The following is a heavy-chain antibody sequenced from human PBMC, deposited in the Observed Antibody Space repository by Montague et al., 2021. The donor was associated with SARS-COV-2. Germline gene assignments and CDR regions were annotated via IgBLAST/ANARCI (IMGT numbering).Heavy chain of an antibody. V-gene: IGHV4-61*02. D-gene: IGHD1-20*01. CDR1: GDSLSSGSYY. CDR2: IYRSGSP. J-gene: IGHJ6*02. Sequence: TLSLTCSVSGDSLSSGSYYWSWIRQPAGKGLERIGRIYRSGSPNYNPSLKSRVTISGDMSKNQFSLNVSSATAADTAVYYCTRDPITGTTGTIYNYYGMDVWGQGTTVTVSS. CDR3: TRDPITGTTGTIYNYYGMDV.